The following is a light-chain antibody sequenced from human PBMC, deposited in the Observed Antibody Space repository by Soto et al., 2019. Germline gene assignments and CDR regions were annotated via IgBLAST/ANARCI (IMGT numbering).Light chain of an antibody. CDR1: QSVGNNY. V-gene: IGKV3-20*01. CDR3: QQYGSSPPT. CDR2: GAS. J-gene: IGKJ1*01. Sequence: EIVLTQSPGTLSLSPGERVTLSCRASQSVGNNYFAWYRQTPGQAPRLLIYGASSRATGIPDRFSGSGSGTAFTLTISRLEPEDSAAFYWQQYGSSPPTFGQGTKVEIK.